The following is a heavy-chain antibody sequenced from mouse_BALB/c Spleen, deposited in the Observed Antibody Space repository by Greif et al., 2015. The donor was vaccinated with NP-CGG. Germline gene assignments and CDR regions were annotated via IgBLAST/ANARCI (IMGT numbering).Heavy chain of an antibody. V-gene: IGHV1S81*02. D-gene: IGHD1-1*01. J-gene: IGHJ2*01. Sequence: QVQLQQSGAELVKPGASVKLSCKASGYTFTSYYMYWVKQRPGRGLEWIGGINPSNGGTNFNEKFKSKATLTVDKSSSTAYMLLSSLTSEDSAVYYCTRSGYYGPDYWGQGTALTVSS. CDR1: GYTFTSYY. CDR3: TRSGYYGPDY. CDR2: INPSNGGT.